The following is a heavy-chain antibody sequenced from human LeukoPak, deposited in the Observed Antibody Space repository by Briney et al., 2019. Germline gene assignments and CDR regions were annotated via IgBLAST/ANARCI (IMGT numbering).Heavy chain of an antibody. CDR2: MNPNSGNT. CDR3: ARDIAGATKGGWFDT. CDR1: GYTFTNYN. Sequence: ASVKVSCKASGYTFTNYNINWVRQATGQGLEWMGWMNPNSGNTGYAQKFQGRVTMTRNTSISTAYMELSSLRSEDTALYYCARDIAGATKGGWFDTWGQGTPVTVSS. V-gene: IGHV1-8*01. D-gene: IGHD1-26*01. J-gene: IGHJ5*02.